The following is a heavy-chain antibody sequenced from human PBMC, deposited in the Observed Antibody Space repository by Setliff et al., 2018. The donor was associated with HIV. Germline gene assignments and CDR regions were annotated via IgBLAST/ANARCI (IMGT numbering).Heavy chain of an antibody. V-gene: IGHV3-21*01. CDR3: ARVSNNWNYGPIDY. J-gene: IGHJ4*02. D-gene: IGHD1-7*01. CDR1: GFTFSSYS. CDR2: ISSSSRYR. Sequence: PGGSLRLSCAASGFTFSSYSINWVRQAPGKGLEWVSSISSSSRYRSSADAVKGRFTISRDNAKNSLYLQMNSLRVEDTAVYYCARVSNNWNYGPIDYWGQGTLVTVSS.